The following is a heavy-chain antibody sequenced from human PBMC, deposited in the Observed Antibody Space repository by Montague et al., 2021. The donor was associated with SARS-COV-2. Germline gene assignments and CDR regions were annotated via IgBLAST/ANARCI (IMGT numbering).Heavy chain of an antibody. CDR2: NTYSGRN. V-gene: IGHV4-39*01. D-gene: IGHD3-10*01. CDR3: ARSYYYGSGTYVYNYYMDV. CDR1: GGSVSSNHYN. Sequence: SETLSLTCTVSGGSVSSNHYNWGRNRQPKGRELKWVGNNTYSGRNNLSPYIKSRITIYVDSYENQFSLRLSSVTAADTAVYYCARSYYYGSGTYVYNYYMDVWGKGTTVTVSS. J-gene: IGHJ6*03.